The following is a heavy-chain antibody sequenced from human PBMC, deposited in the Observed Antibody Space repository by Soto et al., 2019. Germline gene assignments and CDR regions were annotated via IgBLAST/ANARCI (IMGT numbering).Heavy chain of an antibody. Sequence: QVQLVQSGAEVKKPGSSVKVSCKASGGTFSSYTISWVRQAPGQGLEWMGRIIPIRGIANYAQKSQHRVTITADKTTSTAYMELSSLRSQDTAVYYCAGDPVPRSVFVDYWGQGTLVTVSS. D-gene: IGHD1-20*01. J-gene: IGHJ4*02. CDR2: IIPIRGIA. CDR1: GGTFSSYT. CDR3: AGDPVPRSVFVDY. V-gene: IGHV1-69*08.